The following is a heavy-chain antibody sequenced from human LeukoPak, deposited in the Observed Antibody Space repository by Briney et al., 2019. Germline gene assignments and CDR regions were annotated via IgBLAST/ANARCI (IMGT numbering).Heavy chain of an antibody. CDR2: IYYSGST. CDR1: GGSISSYY. D-gene: IGHD2-15*01. Sequence: PSETLSLTCTVSGGSISSYYWSWIRQPPGKGLEWVGYIYYSGSTNYNPSLKSRVTIPVDTSKNQFYLKLSSETAADTAVYYCARHGGYYYNWFDPWGQGTLVTVSS. CDR3: ARHGGYYYNWFDP. V-gene: IGHV4-59*08. J-gene: IGHJ5*02.